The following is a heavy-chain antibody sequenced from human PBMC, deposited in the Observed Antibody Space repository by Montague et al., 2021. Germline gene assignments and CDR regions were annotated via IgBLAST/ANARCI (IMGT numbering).Heavy chain of an antibody. CDR1: GFTLDSYM. CDR3: ARDGYNWIPYDY. V-gene: IGHV3-23*01. D-gene: IGHD1-1*01. CDR2: SSGTGADT. J-gene: IGHJ4*02. Sequence: SLRLSCAGSGFTLDSYMMSWVRQAPGKGLEWVSASSGTGADTYYADSVKGRFTISRDNSKNTLYLQMDGLRDDDTAVYYCARDGYNWIPYDYWGQGTLVTVSS.